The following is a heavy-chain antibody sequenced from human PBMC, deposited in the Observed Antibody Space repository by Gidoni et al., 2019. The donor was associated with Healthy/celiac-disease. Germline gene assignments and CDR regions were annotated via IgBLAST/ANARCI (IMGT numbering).Heavy chain of an antibody. CDR2: LIPIFGTA. D-gene: IGHD1-26*01. CDR3: ASRRRHVVGDWFDP. CDR1: GGNFRSYA. Sequence: QVQLVQSGAEVKKPGSSVKVSCKASGGNFRSYAIRWVRQAPGQGLEWMGGLIPIFGTANYAQKFQGRVTITVDESTSTAYMELSSLRSEDTAVYYCASRRRHVVGDWFDPWGQGTLVTVSS. J-gene: IGHJ5*02. V-gene: IGHV1-69*01.